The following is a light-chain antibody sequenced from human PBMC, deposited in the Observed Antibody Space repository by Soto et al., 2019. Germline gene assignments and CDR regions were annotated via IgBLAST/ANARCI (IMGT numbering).Light chain of an antibody. CDR1: QSVSSY. V-gene: IGKV3-11*01. CDR2: DAS. Sequence: IVLTKSRATVSLSPGESRSRSCRASQSVSSYLAWYQQKPGQAPRLLIYDASNRATGIPARFSGSGSGTDFTLTISRLEPEDFAVYYCQQRSDWPITFGQGTRLEIK. J-gene: IGKJ5*01. CDR3: QQRSDWPIT.